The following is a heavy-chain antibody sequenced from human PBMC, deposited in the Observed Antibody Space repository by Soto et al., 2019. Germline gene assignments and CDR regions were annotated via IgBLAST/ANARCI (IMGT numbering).Heavy chain of an antibody. CDR2: ISSSGSTI. J-gene: IGHJ4*02. Sequence: EVQLVESGGGLVQPGGSLRLSCAASGFTFSSYEMNWVRQAPGKGLEWVSYISSSGSTIYYADSVKGRFTISRDNSKNTLYLQMNSLRAEDTAVYYCAKSITIFGVVIKSAYFDYWGQGTLVTVSS. CDR3: AKSITIFGVVIKSAYFDY. D-gene: IGHD3-3*01. V-gene: IGHV3-48*03. CDR1: GFTFSSYE.